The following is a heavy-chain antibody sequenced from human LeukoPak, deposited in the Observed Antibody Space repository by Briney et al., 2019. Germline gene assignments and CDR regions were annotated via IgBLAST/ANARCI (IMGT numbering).Heavy chain of an antibody. Sequence: GGSLRLSCAVSGFTLSNYGMSWVRQAPGKGLEWVAGISGSGGSTNYADSVKGRFTISRDNRKNTLYLQMNSLGVEDTAVYSCAKRGVVIRVILVGFHKEAYYFDSWGQGALVAVSS. CDR1: GFTLSNYG. D-gene: IGHD3-22*01. CDR3: AKRGVVIRVILVGFHKEAYYFDS. CDR2: ISGSGGST. J-gene: IGHJ4*02. V-gene: IGHV3-23*01.